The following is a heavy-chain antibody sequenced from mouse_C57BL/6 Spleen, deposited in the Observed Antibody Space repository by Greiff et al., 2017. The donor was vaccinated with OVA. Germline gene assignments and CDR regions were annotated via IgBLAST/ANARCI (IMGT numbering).Heavy chain of an antibody. CDR2: IYPGDGDT. V-gene: IGHV1-82*01. D-gene: IGHD1-1*01. CDR1: GYAFSSSW. Sequence: QVQLQQSGPELVKPGASVKISCKASGYAFSSSWMNWVKQRPGQGLEWIGRIYPGDGDTNYNGEFKGKATLTADKSSSTAYMQLSSLTSEDSAVYFCARLTTGVAPCCWGHCTTLTAAS. CDR3: ARLTTGVAPCC. J-gene: IGHJ2*01.